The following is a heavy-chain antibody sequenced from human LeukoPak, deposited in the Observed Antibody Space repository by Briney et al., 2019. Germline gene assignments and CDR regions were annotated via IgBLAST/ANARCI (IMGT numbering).Heavy chain of an antibody. CDR3: AKGFGFRYSSRMHAFDI. J-gene: IGHJ3*02. CDR2: IKQDGSEK. D-gene: IGHD1-26*01. V-gene: IGHV3-7*03. CDR1: GFTFSSYW. Sequence: PGGSLRLSCAASGFTFSSYWMSWVRQAPGKGLEWVANIKQDGSEKYYVDSVKGRFTISRDNSKNSLYLQMNSLRAEDTALYYCAKGFGFRYSSRMHAFDIWGQGTMVTVSS.